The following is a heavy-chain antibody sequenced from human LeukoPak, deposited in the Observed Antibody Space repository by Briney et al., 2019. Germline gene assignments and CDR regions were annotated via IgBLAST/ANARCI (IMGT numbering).Heavy chain of an antibody. D-gene: IGHD7-27*01. V-gene: IGHV4-38-2*01. CDR3: ARGTGKQDY. Sequence: ASETLSLTCVVSGYSISSGYHWGWIRQPPGEGLEWIGSVYRSGSTYYNPSLKSRVTISVDTSKNQISLKLSSVTAADTAVYYCARGTGKQDYWGQGTLVTVSS. J-gene: IGHJ4*02. CDR1: GYSISSGYH. CDR2: VYRSGST.